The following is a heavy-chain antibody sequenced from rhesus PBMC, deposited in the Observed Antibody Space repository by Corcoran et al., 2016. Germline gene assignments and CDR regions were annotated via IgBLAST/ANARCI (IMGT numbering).Heavy chain of an antibody. D-gene: IGHD1-20*01. Sequence: QVQLQESGPGLVKPSETLSLTCAVSGGSISDDYYWSWIRQPPGKGLEWIGYIYGSGGGTNYNPSLKNRVSMSIDTSKNQFSLKLSSVTAADTAVYYCAREGAGTALFFDWGQGVLVTVSS. CDR3: AREGAGTALFFD. J-gene: IGHJ4*01. V-gene: IGHV4-106*01. CDR1: GGSISDDYY. CDR2: IYGSGGGT.